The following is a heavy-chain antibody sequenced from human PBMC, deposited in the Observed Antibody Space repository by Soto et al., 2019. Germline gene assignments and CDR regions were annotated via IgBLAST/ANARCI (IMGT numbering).Heavy chain of an antibody. J-gene: IGHJ6*02. V-gene: IGHV3-23*01. CDR1: GFTFSGYA. Sequence: GGSLRLSCAASGFTFSGYAMSWVRQAPGKGLEWVSAISGSGGSTYYADSVKGRFTISRDNSKNTLYLQMNSLRAEDTAVYYCAKAANSRYYYYYGMDVWGQGTTVTVSS. CDR2: ISGSGGST. CDR3: AKAANSRYYYYYGMDV. D-gene: IGHD5-18*01.